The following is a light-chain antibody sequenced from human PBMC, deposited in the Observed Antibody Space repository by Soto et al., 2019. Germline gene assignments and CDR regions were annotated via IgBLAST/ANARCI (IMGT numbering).Light chain of an antibody. CDR2: GAS. V-gene: IGKV3-20*01. Sequence: EIVLTQSPGTLALSPGESATLFCRASQSLRSSGLAWYQHKPGQAPSLLIFGASSRATGIPDRFSCSGSGTDFTHTISTLEPEDSAVYYCQQYGGSPPGTFGQGTKVEIK. CDR1: QSLRSSG. CDR3: QQYGGSPPGT. J-gene: IGKJ1*01.